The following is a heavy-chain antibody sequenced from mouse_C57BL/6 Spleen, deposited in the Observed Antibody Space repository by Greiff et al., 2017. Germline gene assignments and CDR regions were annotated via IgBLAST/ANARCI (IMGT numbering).Heavy chain of an antibody. Sequence: EVQLQESGGGLVQPKGSLKLSCAASGFSFNTYAMNWVRQAPGKGLEWVARIRSKSNNYATYYADSVKDRFTISRDDSESMLYLQMNNLKTEDTAMYYCVRQRDYGSSYFDYWGQGTTLTVSS. CDR3: VRQRDYGSSYFDY. J-gene: IGHJ2*01. V-gene: IGHV10-1*01. CDR1: GFSFNTYA. CDR2: IRSKSNNYAT. D-gene: IGHD1-1*01.